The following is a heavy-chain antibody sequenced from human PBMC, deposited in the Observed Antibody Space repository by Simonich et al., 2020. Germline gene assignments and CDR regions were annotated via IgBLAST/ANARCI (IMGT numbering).Heavy chain of an antibody. J-gene: IGHJ6*03. Sequence: QVQLVQSGAEVKKPGASVKVSCKASGYTFPGYYMHWVRQAPGQGLESMGWRHPNSGGTRYAQNFQGRGTMTRDTSISTAYMELSRLRSDDTAVYYCARGRIAAAGTYYYYYMDVWGKGTTVTVSS. V-gene: IGHV1-2*02. CDR3: ARGRIAAAGTYYYYYMDV. CDR1: GYTFPGYY. D-gene: IGHD6-13*01. CDR2: RHPNSGGT.